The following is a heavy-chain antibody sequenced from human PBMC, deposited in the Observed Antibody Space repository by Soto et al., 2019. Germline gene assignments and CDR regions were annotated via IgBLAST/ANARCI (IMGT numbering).Heavy chain of an antibody. J-gene: IGHJ4*02. CDR3: AKNSESSAYCSFDD. CDR1: GLTFSSYA. CDR2: ISGSGIST. D-gene: IGHD3-22*01. V-gene: IGHV3-23*01. Sequence: EVQLLESGGGLVQPGGSLRLSCAASGLTFSSYAMSWVRQAPGKGLEWVSGISGSGISTYYADSVKGRFTISRDNSKNTLYLQMNSLRAEDTAVYYCAKNSESSAYCSFDDWGEGTLVTVSS.